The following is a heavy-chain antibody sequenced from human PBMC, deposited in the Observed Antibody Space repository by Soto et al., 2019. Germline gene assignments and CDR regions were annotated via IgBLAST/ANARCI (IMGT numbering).Heavy chain of an antibody. V-gene: IGHV4-38-2*02. CDR2: IYHSGST. D-gene: IGHD3-3*02. J-gene: IGHJ6*02. CDR3: ARDGVIATSVGYYYYGMDV. Sequence: SETLSLTCAVSGYSISSGYYWGWIRQPPGKGLEWIGSIYHSGSTYYNPSLKSRVTISVDTSKNQFSLKLSSVTAADTAVYYCARDGVIATSVGYYYYGMDVWRQGTTATVSS. CDR1: GYSISSGYY.